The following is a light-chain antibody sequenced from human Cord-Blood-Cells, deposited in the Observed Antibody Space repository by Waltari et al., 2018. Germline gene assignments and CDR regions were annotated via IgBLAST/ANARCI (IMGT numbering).Light chain of an antibody. V-gene: IGLV1-40*01. J-gene: IGLJ1*01. CDR2: GNS. CDR1: SSNIGAGYA. Sequence: QSVLTQPPSVSGAPGQRVTISCTRRSSNIGAGYAVPWYQQLPGTAPKLLIYGNSNRPSGVPDRFSGSKSGTSASLAITGLQAEDEADYYCQSYDSSLSGYVFGTGTKVTVL. CDR3: QSYDSSLSGYV.